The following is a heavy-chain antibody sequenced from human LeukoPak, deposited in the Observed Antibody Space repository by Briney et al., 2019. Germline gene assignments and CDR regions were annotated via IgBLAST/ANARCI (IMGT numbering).Heavy chain of an antibody. V-gene: IGHV3-43D*03. CDR1: GFTFDDYA. J-gene: IGHJ4*02. Sequence: PGGSLRFSCAASGFTFDDYAMHWVRQAPGKGLEWVSLISWDGGSSYYADSVKGRFTISRDNSKNSLYLQMNSLRAEDTALYYCAKDGPRGYSGRYYFDYWGQGTLVTVSS. CDR3: AKDGPRGYSGRYYFDY. D-gene: IGHD5-12*01. CDR2: ISWDGGSS.